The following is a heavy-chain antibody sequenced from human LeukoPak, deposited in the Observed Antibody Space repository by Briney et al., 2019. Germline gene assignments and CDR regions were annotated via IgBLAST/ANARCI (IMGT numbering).Heavy chain of an antibody. CDR3: ARDRTPNYDFWSGYYSFYYGMDV. D-gene: IGHD3-3*01. Sequence: GGSLRLSCAASGFTFGSYAMHWVRQAPGKGLEWVAVISYDGSNKYYADSVKGRFTISRDNSKNTLYLQMNSLRAEDTAVYYCARDRTPNYDFWSGYYSFYYGMDVWGQGTTVTVSS. V-gene: IGHV3-30-3*01. CDR1: GFTFGSYA. CDR2: ISYDGSNK. J-gene: IGHJ6*02.